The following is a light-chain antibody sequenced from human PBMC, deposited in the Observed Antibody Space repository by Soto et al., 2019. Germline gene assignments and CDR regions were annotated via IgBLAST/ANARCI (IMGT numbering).Light chain of an antibody. CDR3: SSYTSSSIWV. V-gene: IGLV2-14*01. Sequence: QSALTQPASVSGSPGQSITISCTGTSSDVGGYNYVSWYQQHPGKAPKLMIYDVSNRPSGVSNRFSGSKSGNTASLTISGLQAEDEADYYCSSYTSSSIWVFVGGTKLTVL. J-gene: IGLJ3*02. CDR1: SSDVGGYNY. CDR2: DVS.